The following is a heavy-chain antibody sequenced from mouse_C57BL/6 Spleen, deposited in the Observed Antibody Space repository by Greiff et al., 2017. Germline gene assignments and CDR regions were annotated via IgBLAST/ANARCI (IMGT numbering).Heavy chain of an antibody. CDR3: ARYYGNYVRYFDY. CDR1: GYAFSSSW. D-gene: IGHD2-1*01. V-gene: IGHV1-82*01. J-gene: IGHJ2*01. CDR2: IYPGDGGT. Sequence: QVQLQQSGPELVKPGASVKISCKASGYAFSSSWMNWVKQRPGQGLEWIGRIYPGDGGTNYNGKFKGKATLTADKSSSTAYMQLSSLTSEDSAVYFCARYYGNYVRYFDYWGQGTTLTVSS.